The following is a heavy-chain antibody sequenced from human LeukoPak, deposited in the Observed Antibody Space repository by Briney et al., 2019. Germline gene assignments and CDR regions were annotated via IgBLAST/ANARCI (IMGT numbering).Heavy chain of an antibody. CDR3: VSCLQWLWAFDI. CDR1: GFTFSSYW. V-gene: IGHV3-7*01. D-gene: IGHD6-19*01. J-gene: IGHJ3*02. Sequence: GGSLRLSCAASGFTFSSYWMSWVRQPPGKGLEWVANMKQDGSEKYYVDSVKGRFTISRDNAKNSLYLQMNSLRAEDTAVYYCVSCLQWLWAFDIWGQGTMVTVSS. CDR2: MKQDGSEK.